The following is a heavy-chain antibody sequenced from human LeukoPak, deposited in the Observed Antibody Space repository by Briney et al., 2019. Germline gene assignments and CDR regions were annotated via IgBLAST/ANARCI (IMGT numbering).Heavy chain of an antibody. CDR1: GGSINSYY. CDR3: AKSNYGDYSPTFFDP. D-gene: IGHD4-17*01. CDR2: IHYRGST. V-gene: IGHV4-59*08. J-gene: IGHJ5*02. Sequence: SETLSLTCTVSGGSINSYYWSWIRQPPGKGLEWIGYIHYRGSTNYNPSLKSRVTISVDTSKNQFSLKLSSVTAADTAVYYCAKSNYGDYSPTFFDPWGQGTLVTVSS.